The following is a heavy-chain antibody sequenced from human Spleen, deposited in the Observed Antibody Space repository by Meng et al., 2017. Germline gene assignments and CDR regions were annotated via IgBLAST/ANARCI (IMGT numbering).Heavy chain of an antibody. CDR1: GFTFSSYE. Sequence: GESLKISCAASGFTFSSYEMNWVRQAPGKGLEWVSSISSSSSYIYYADSVKGRFTISRDNAKNSLYLQMNSLRAEDTAIYYCARDLSNEASYYYYGMDVWGQGTTVTVSS. CDR3: ARDLSNEASYYYYGMDV. J-gene: IGHJ6*02. V-gene: IGHV3-21*01. CDR2: ISSSSSYI. D-gene: IGHD5/OR15-5a*01.